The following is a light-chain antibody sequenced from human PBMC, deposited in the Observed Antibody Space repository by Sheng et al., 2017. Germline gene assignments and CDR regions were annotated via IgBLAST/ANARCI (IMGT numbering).Light chain of an antibody. Sequence: EIVMTQSPATLSVSPGERATLSCRASQSVSSNLAWYQQKPGQAPRLLIYGASTRATGIPARFSGSGSGTEFTLTISRLEPEDFAVYYCQQYGGSRTFGQGTKVEI. CDR3: QQYGGSRT. CDR2: GAS. V-gene: IGKV3-15*01. CDR1: QSVSSN. J-gene: IGKJ1*01.